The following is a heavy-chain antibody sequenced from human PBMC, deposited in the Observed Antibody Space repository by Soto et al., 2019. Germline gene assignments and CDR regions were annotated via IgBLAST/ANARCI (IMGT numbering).Heavy chain of an antibody. CDR3: VGGRMREMATIWRDRWFDP. D-gene: IGHD5-12*01. CDR1: GGTFHNHA. Sequence: QVQLVQSGAEVKKPGSSVKVSCKASGGTFHNHAINWVRQAPGQGLEWMGGIIPIFGTSNYAQKVQGRVTITPDESTRTAYMGLSSLRSEDTAVYYCVGGRMREMATIWRDRWFDPWGQGILVTVSS. CDR2: IIPIFGTS. V-gene: IGHV1-69*01. J-gene: IGHJ5*02.